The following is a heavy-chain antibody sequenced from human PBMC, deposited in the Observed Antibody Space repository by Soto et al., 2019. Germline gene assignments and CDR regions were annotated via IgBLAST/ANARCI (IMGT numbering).Heavy chain of an antibody. Sequence: SETLSLTCTVSGGSISSSSYYWGWIRQPPGKGLEWIGSIYYSGSTYYNPSLKSRVTISVDTSKNQFSLKLSSVTAADTAVYYCARALPTITIFGVAYGMDVWGQGTTVTVSS. J-gene: IGHJ6*02. CDR3: ARALPTITIFGVAYGMDV. D-gene: IGHD3-3*01. CDR2: IYYSGST. CDR1: GGSISSSSYY. V-gene: IGHV4-39*01.